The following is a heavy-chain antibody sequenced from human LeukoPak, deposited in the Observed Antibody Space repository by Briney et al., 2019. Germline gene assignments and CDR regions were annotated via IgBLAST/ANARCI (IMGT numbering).Heavy chain of an antibody. D-gene: IGHD3-10*01. CDR1: GGSFSGYY. V-gene: IGHV4-34*01. CDR3: ASPGSGRHAFDI. CDR2: INHSGST. J-gene: IGHJ3*02. Sequence: SETLSLTCAVYGGSFSGYYWSWIRQPPGKGLEWIGEINHSGSTNYNPSLKSRVTISVDTSKNQFSLKLSSVAAADTAVYYCASPGSGRHAFDIWGQGTMVTVSS.